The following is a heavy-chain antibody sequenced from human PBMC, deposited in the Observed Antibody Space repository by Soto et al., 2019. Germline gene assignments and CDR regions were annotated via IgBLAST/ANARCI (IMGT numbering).Heavy chain of an antibody. D-gene: IGHD2-21*02. CDR3: ARSLAYCGGDCYAFDI. Sequence: SVTLPLTCTVSGGSISSSSYYWGWIRQPPGKGLQWIGSIYYSGSTYYNPSLKSRVTISVDTSKNQFSLKLSSVTAADTAVYYCARSLAYCGGDCYAFDIWGRGTMVTVSS. CDR1: GGSISSSSYY. V-gene: IGHV4-39*01. CDR2: IYYSGST. J-gene: IGHJ3*02.